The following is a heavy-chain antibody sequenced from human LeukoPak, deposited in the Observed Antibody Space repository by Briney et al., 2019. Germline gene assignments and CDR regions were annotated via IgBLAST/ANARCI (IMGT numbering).Heavy chain of an antibody. Sequence: GGSLRLSCAASGFTFSSYDMHWVRQATGKGLEWVSAIGTAGDTYYSGSVKGRFTISRENAKNSLYLQMNSLRAGDTAVYYCARSHWNGIDDAFDIWGQGTMVTVSS. D-gene: IGHD1-1*01. CDR1: GFTFSSYD. J-gene: IGHJ3*02. V-gene: IGHV3-13*01. CDR3: ARSHWNGIDDAFDI. CDR2: IGTAGDT.